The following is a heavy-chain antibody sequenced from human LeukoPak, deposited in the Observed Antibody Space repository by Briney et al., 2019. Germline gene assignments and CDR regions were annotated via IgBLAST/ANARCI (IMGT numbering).Heavy chain of an antibody. CDR1: GFTFSSYS. Sequence: PGGALRLSCAASGFTFSSYSMNCVRQAPGKGLEWVSSISSISSYIYYTDSVKGRFTISRDNAKNSLYLQMNSLRAEDTAVYYCAREPGIAAAGTDPDYWGQGTLVTVSS. D-gene: IGHD6-13*01. J-gene: IGHJ4*02. CDR2: ISSISSYI. CDR3: AREPGIAAAGTDPDY. V-gene: IGHV3-21*01.